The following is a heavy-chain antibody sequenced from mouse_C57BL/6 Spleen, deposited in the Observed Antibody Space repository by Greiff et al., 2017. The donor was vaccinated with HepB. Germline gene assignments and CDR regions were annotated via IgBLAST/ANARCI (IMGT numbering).Heavy chain of an antibody. J-gene: IGHJ4*01. CDR1: GYTFTSYW. V-gene: IGHV1-59*01. CDR2: IDPSDSYT. CDR3: ARQGGYGAMDY. Sequence: VQLQQPGAELVRPGTSVKLSCKASGYTFTSYWMHWVKQRPGQGLEWIGVIDPSDSYTNYNQKFKGKATLTVDTSSSTAYMQLSSLTSEDSAVYYFARQGGYGAMDYWGQGTSVTVSS. D-gene: IGHD3-1*01.